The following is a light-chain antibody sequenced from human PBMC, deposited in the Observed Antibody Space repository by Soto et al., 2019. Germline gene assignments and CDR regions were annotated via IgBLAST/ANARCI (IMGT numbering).Light chain of an antibody. CDR2: RNN. V-gene: IGLV1-47*01. Sequence: QLVLAQPPSASGTPGQRVTISCSGSSSNIGSNYVYWYQHLPGTAPKLLIYRNNQRPSGVPDRFPGSKSGTSASLAISGLRSEDEADYYCAAWDDSLSTPVFGGGTKVTVL. CDR1: SSNIGSNY. CDR3: AAWDDSLSTPV. J-gene: IGLJ3*02.